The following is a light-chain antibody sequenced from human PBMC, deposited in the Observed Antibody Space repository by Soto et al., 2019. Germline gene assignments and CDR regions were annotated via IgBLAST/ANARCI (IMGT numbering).Light chain of an antibody. CDR2: WAS. CDR1: QSVLYSSNNKNY. V-gene: IGKV4-1*01. Sequence: DIVMTQSPDSLAVSLGERATINCKSSQSVLYSSNNKNYLAWYQQKPGQPPKLLIYWASTRESGVPDRFSGRGSGTDFTLTISSLQAEDVAVYCCQQYYSAPLTFGQGTKLEIK. CDR3: QQYYSAPLT. J-gene: IGKJ1*01.